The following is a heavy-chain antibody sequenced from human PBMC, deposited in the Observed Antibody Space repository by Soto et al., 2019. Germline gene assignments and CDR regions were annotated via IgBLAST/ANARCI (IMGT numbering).Heavy chain of an antibody. D-gene: IGHD2-8*01. CDR2: IYYSGST. CDR3: ARAGKYCTNGVCYRTNWFDP. Sequence: SETLSLTCAVYGGSISSGDYYWSWIRQPPGKGLEWIGYIYYSGSTYYNPSLKSRVTISVDTSKNQFSLKLSSVTAADTAVYYCARAGKYCTNGVCYRTNWFDPWGQGTLVTVSS. J-gene: IGHJ5*02. V-gene: IGHV4-30-4*01. CDR1: GGSISSGDYY.